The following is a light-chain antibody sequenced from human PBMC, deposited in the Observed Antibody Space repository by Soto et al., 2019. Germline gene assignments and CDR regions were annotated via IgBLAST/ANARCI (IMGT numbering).Light chain of an antibody. CDR2: KAS. CDR3: QQYKSYPYI. Sequence: DIQMTQSPSTLSAFVGDRVTITCRASQSINSWLAWYQQKPGKAPKLLIQKASSLESGVPSRFSGSGSGTEFTLTISSLQPDDFATYYCQQYKSYPYIFGQGTKLEI. J-gene: IGKJ2*01. V-gene: IGKV1-5*03. CDR1: QSINSW.